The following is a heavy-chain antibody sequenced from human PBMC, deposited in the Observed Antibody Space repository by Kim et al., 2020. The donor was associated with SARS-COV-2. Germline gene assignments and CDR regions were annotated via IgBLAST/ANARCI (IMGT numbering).Heavy chain of an antibody. Sequence: PHLKSRVTIAVDTSKNQFSLKLSSVTAADTAVYYCARHNIAAADDNWFAPWGQGTLVTVSS. J-gene: IGHJ5*02. D-gene: IGHD6-13*01. V-gene: IGHV4-39*01. CDR3: ARHNIAAADDNWFAP.